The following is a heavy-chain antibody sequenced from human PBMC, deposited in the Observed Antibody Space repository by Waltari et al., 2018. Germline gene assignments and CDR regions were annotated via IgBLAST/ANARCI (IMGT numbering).Heavy chain of an antibody. CDR2: ISYDGSNK. J-gene: IGHJ4*02. V-gene: IGHV3-30-3*01. CDR3: ARVSGYSCDY. Sequence: QVQLVESGGGVVQPGRSLRTSCAASGFTFRSSALPRVRQAPGKGLEWVAVISYDGSNKYYADSVKGRFTISRDNSKNTLYLQMNSLRAEDTAVYYCARVSGYSCDYWGQGTLVTVSS. D-gene: IGHD3-22*01. CDR1: GFTFRSSA.